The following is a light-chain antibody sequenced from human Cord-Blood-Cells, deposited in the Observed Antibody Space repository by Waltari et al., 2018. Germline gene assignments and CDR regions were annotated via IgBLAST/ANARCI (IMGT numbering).Light chain of an antibody. CDR2: GAS. CDR1: QSVSSSY. J-gene: IGKJ2*01. CDR3: QQYGSSPHT. V-gene: IGKV3-20*01. Sequence: EIALTQSPGPMSSSPGETATLPCRASQSVSSSYLAWYQQKPGQAPRLLIYGASSRATGIPDRFSGSGSGTDFTLTISRLEPEDFAVYYCQQYGSSPHTFGQGTKLEIK.